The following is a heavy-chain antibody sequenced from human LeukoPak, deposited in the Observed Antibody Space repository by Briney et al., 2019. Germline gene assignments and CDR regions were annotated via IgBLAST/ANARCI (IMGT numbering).Heavy chain of an antibody. Sequence: PGGSLRLSCAASGFSFSSYSMNWVRQAPGKGLEWVSFISGSSSTIDYADSVKGRFTISRDNGKNSLFLHMNSLRAEDTAVYYCARKNTTSSEDYWVQGTLVTVSS. V-gene: IGHV3-48*01. CDR1: GFSFSSYS. CDR2: ISGSSSTI. D-gene: IGHD6-6*01. J-gene: IGHJ4*02. CDR3: ARKNTTSSEDY.